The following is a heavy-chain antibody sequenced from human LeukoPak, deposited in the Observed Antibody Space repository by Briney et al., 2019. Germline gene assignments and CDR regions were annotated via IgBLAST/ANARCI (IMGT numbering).Heavy chain of an antibody. Sequence: GGSLRHSCAASGFTFSSYKMIWVRQAPGKGLEWVTYITTSGTTTYYADSLKGRFTISRDNAKNSLYLQMNSLRAEDTAVYYCARVLFHSLAVFDYWGQGTLVTVSS. CDR2: ITTSGTTT. CDR1: GFTFSSYK. J-gene: IGHJ4*02. D-gene: IGHD2/OR15-2a*01. V-gene: IGHV3-48*03. CDR3: ARVLFHSLAVFDY.